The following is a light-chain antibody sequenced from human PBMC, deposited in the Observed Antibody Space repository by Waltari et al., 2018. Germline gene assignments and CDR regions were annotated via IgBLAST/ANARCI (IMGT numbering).Light chain of an antibody. CDR2: EVN. J-gene: IGLJ2*01. V-gene: IGLV2-23*02. Sequence: QSALTQPASVSGSPGQSITISCTGTNNDIGSYNLVSWYQQHPGKAPKVIIFEVNKRPSGVSNRCSGSKSGNTASLTVSGLQPEDEADYYCCSYAGTPRVVFGGGTKLTVL. CDR3: CSYAGTPRVV. CDR1: NNDIGSYNL.